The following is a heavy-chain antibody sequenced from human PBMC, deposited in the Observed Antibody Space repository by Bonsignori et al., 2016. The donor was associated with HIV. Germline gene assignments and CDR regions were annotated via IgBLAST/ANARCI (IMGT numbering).Heavy chain of an antibody. D-gene: IGHD2-15*01. CDR3: ARSQDVTFDI. Sequence: WVRQAPGQGLEWMGWISAYNGNTNYAQKLQGRVTMTTDTSTSTAYMELRSLRSDDTAVYYCARSQDVTFDIWGQGTMVTVSS. J-gene: IGHJ3*02. V-gene: IGHV1-18*01. CDR2: ISAYNGNT.